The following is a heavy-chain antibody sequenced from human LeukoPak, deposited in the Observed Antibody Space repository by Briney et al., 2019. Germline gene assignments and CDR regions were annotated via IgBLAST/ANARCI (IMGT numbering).Heavy chain of an antibody. D-gene: IGHD6-19*01. J-gene: IGHJ6*03. V-gene: IGHV4-4*07. CDR1: GGSISGYY. CDR2: IHTSGST. CDR3: ARQGSGWQYYYYYYMDV. Sequence: SETLSLTCTVSGGSISGYYWSWIRQPAGKGLEWIGRIHTSGSTNYNPSLKSRLTMSVDTSKNRFSLKLSSVTAADTAVYYCARQGSGWQYYYYYYMDVWGKGTTVTISS.